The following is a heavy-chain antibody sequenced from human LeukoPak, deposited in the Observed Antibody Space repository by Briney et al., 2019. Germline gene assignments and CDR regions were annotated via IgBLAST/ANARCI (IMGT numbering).Heavy chain of an antibody. D-gene: IGHD3-3*01. Sequence: GGSLRLSCAASGFTFSSYVMSWVRQARGKGLEWVSAITMTGGSTYYADSVKGRFTISRDNSKNTLYLQMNSLRAEDTGVYYCAKLAGVAGVTDYWGQGTLVTVSS. CDR1: GFTFSSYV. CDR3: AKLAGVAGVTDY. CDR2: ITMTGGST. J-gene: IGHJ4*02. V-gene: IGHV3-23*01.